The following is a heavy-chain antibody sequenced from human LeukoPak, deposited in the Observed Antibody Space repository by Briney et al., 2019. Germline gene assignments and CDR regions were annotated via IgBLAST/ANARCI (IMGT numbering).Heavy chain of an antibody. Sequence: SETLSLTCTVSGGSISSYYWSWIRQPPGKGLEWIGYIYYSGSTNYNPSLKSRVTISVDTSKNQFSLKLSSVTAADTAVYYRARFSSTSLRDYYYYMDVWGKGTTVTISS. CDR2: IYYSGST. V-gene: IGHV4-59*01. CDR1: GGSISSYY. CDR3: ARFSSTSLRDYYYYMDV. J-gene: IGHJ6*03. D-gene: IGHD2-2*01.